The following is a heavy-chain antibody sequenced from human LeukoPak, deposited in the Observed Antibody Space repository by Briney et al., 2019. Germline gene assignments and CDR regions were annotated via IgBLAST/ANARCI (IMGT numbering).Heavy chain of an antibody. Sequence: GGSLRLSCAASGFTFSSYAMSWVRQAPGKGLEWVSAFSGSGGSTYYADSVKGRFTISRDNSKNTLYLQMNSLRAEDTAVYYCAKDWYWEPGAGQSYYYYGMDVWGKGTTVTVSS. CDR1: GFTFSSYA. J-gene: IGHJ6*04. V-gene: IGHV3-23*01. CDR3: AKDWYWEPGAGQSYYYYGMDV. CDR2: FSGSGGST. D-gene: IGHD1-14*01.